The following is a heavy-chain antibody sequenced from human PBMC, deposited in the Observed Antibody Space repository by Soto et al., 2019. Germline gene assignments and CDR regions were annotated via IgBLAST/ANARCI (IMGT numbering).Heavy chain of an antibody. V-gene: IGHV3-48*03. CDR3: ATPAPWVGAKHI. CDR1: GFTFSDYE. Sequence: GGSLRLSCAASGFTFSDYEMNWVRQAPGKGLEWVSYIGRSGTTIYYADSVKGRFTISRDNAKNILYLQVNSLRPEDTALYYCATPAPWVGAKHIWGQGTMVTVSS. J-gene: IGHJ3*02. D-gene: IGHD1-26*01. CDR2: IGRSGTTI.